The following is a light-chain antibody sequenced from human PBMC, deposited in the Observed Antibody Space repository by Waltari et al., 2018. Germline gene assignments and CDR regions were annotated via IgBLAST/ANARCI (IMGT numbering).Light chain of an antibody. J-gene: IGLJ2*01. V-gene: IGLV1-44*01. Sequence: QSVLTQPPSASGTPGQRVTISCSGTSSNVGGSTVPWYQQVPGTAPKLLINDRNRRASGVPDRFAGSKSGTAASLAISGLQSEDEADYFCAVWDARLNGPVFGGGTKVTVL. CDR1: SSNVGGST. CDR3: AVWDARLNGPV. CDR2: DRN.